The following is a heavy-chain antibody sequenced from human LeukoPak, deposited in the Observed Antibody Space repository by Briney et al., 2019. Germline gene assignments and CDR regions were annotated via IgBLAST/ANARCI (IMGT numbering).Heavy chain of an antibody. CDR1: GGSISSSSYY. CDR3: ARHGVVGATYDY. J-gene: IGHJ4*02. V-gene: IGHV4-39*01. Sequence: PSETLSLXCTVSGGSISSSSYYWGWIRQPPGKGLEWIGSIYYSGSTYYNPSLKSRVTISVDTSKNQFSLKLSSVTAADTAVYYCARHGVVGATYDYWGQGTLVTVSS. D-gene: IGHD1-26*01. CDR2: IYYSGST.